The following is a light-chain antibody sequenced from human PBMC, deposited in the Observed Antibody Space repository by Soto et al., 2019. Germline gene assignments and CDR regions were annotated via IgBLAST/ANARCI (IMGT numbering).Light chain of an antibody. CDR2: EGS. J-gene: IGLJ1*01. CDR1: SSDVGSYNL. Sequence: QSALTQPASVSGSPGQSITISCTGTSSDVGSYNLVSWYQQHPGKAPKVMIYEGSKRPSGVSNRFSGSKSGNTASLTISGLQAEDEGDYYCCSYAGSSTYVFGTGTKLTVL. CDR3: CSYAGSSTYV. V-gene: IGLV2-23*01.